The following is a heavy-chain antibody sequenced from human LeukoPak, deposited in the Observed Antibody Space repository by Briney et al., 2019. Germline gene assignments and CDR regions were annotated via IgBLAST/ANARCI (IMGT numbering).Heavy chain of an antibody. V-gene: IGHV3-7*01. Sequence: GGSLRLSCAASGFTFSSYAMHWVRQAPGKGLEWVANIKQDGSEKYYVDSVKGRFTISRDNAKNSLYLQMNSLRAEDTAVYYCARERIVVVPAATSLYYYYYGMDVWGQGTTVTVSS. CDR1: GFTFSSYA. CDR2: IKQDGSEK. D-gene: IGHD2-2*01. J-gene: IGHJ6*02. CDR3: ARERIVVVPAATSLYYYYYGMDV.